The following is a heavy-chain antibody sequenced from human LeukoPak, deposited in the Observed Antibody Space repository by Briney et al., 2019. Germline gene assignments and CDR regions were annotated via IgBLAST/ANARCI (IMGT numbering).Heavy chain of an antibody. CDR1: GVSISRYY. V-gene: IGHV4-4*07. D-gene: IGHD4-23*01. CDR3: AGDHQDYGANSALWY. CDR2: IQTSGST. Sequence: SETLSLTCTVSGVSISRYYWSWIRQPAGKGLQWIGRIQTSGSTNHNPSLESRTIMSVDTSKNQFSLKLTSVTAADTAVYYCAGDHQDYGANSALWYWGQGTLVIVSS. J-gene: IGHJ4*02.